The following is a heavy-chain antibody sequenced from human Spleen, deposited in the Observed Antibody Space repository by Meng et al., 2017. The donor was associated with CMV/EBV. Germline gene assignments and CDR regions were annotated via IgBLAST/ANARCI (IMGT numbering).Heavy chain of an antibody. Sequence: ASVKVSCKASGHTFINFYIYWVWQAPGQGLECMRLINLRGGDTRYAQKFHGRVTMTRDTSRSTVYMELSSLRSEDTDTAIYYCARAMVRGVILYYYYGMDVWGQGTTVTVSS. CDR3: ARAMVRGVILYYYYGMDV. CDR1: GHTFINFY. CDR2: INLRGGDT. V-gene: IGHV1-46*01. J-gene: IGHJ6*02. D-gene: IGHD3-10*01.